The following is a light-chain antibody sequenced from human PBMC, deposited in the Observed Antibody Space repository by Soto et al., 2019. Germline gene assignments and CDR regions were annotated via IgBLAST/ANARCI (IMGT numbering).Light chain of an antibody. V-gene: IGKV3-20*01. CDR2: GAS. J-gene: IGKJ1*01. CDR3: QQYGSSPPKT. CDR1: QSVSSSY. Sequence: IVLSKSPGTLSLSHGERATLSCRASQSVSSSYLAWYQQKPGQAPRLPIYGASSRATGIPDRFSGSGSGTDFTLTISRLEPEDFAVYYCQQYGSSPPKTFGQGTKVDI.